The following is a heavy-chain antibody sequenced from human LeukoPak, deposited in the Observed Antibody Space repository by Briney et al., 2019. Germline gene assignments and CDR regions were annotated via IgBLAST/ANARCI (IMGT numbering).Heavy chain of an antibody. CDR3: ARRRLLGYCSGGSCFDFDF. CDR1: GGSISSSSYY. V-gene: IGHV4-39*01. CDR2: IYYSGST. Sequence: SETLSLTCTVSGGSISSSSYYWGWIRQPPGKGLEWIGSIYYSGSTSYNPSLKSRVTISVDTSKNQFSLKLSSVTAADTAVYYCARRRLLGYCSGGSCFDFDFWGQGTLVTVSS. D-gene: IGHD2-15*01. J-gene: IGHJ4*02.